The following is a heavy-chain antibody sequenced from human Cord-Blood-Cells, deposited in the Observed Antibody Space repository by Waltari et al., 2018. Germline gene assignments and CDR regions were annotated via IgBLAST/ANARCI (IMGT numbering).Heavy chain of an antibody. J-gene: IGHJ4*02. V-gene: IGHV4-34*01. Sequence: QVQLQQWGAGLLKPSETLSLTCAVYGGSFSGYYWSWIRQPPGKGLEWIGENKHSGSTNYSPSLKRRVTISVDTSKNQFSLKLSSVTAADTAVYYCARNRVLWFGELSLDYWGQGTLVTVSS. CDR2: NKHSGST. CDR3: ARNRVLWFGELSLDY. CDR1: GGSFSGYY. D-gene: IGHD3-10*01.